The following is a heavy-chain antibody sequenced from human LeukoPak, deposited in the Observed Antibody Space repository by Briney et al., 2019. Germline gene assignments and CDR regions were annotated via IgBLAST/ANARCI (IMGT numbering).Heavy chain of an antibody. V-gene: IGHV3-23*01. Sequence: GGSLRLSCAASGFTFNSNAMSWVRQAPGKGLEWVSGVTSSGSSTYYADSVKGRSTISRDSSRSTLYLQMNSLRAEDTAVYYCTKVGVYSNFYFDYWGQGILVTVSS. J-gene: IGHJ4*02. CDR1: GFTFNSNA. CDR2: VTSSGSST. D-gene: IGHD4-11*01. CDR3: TKVGVYSNFYFDY.